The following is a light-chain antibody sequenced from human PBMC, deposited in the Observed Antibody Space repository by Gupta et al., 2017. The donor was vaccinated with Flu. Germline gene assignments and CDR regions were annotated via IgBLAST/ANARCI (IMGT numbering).Light chain of an antibody. J-gene: IGKJ1*01. Sequence: ATLSLSPGERATLSCRASQSVSSYLAWYQQKPGQAPRLLIYDASNRATGIPARFSGSGSGTDFTLTISSLEPEDFAVYYCQQRSNWPLGTFGQGTKVEIK. V-gene: IGKV3-11*01. CDR1: QSVSSY. CDR3: QQRSNWPLGT. CDR2: DAS.